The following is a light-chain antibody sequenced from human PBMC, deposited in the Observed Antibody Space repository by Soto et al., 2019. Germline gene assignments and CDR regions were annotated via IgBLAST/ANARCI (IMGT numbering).Light chain of an antibody. V-gene: IGKV3-15*01. J-gene: IGKJ4*01. CDR2: GAS. CDR1: QSVSSN. CDR3: QQYKNWPLT. Sequence: IVMTQSPATLSVSPGESATLSCRASQSVSSNLAWYQQKPGQAPRLLIYGASTRATGIPARFSGSGSGTEFTITISSLQSEDFAVYYCQQYKNWPLTFGGGTKV.